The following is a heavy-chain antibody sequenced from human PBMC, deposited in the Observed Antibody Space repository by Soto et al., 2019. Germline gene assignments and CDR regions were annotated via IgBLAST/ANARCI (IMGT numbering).Heavy chain of an antibody. Sequence: HVQLQESGPGLVKPSGILSLTCTVSGDSISSSNWWSWVRQSPGMGLEWIGEIYHSGKTNSDTSLKSRVTMAVDKSRNQFSLELSSVTAADTAVYYCARVEDCSTNCYTAVDIWGLGTMVTVSS. CDR3: ARVEDCSTNCYTAVDI. CDR1: GDSISSSNW. D-gene: IGHD2-2*02. V-gene: IGHV4-4*02. CDR2: IYHSGKT. J-gene: IGHJ3*02.